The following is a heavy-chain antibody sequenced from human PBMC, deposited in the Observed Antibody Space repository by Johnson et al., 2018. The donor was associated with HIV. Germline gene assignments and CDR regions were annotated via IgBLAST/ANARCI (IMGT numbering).Heavy chain of an antibody. CDR3: ARDKRYCSGGSCHLGAFDI. Sequence: VQLVESGGGLVKPGGSLRLSCAASGFTLTNAWMSWVRQAPGKGLEWVSVIYSGGSTYYADSVKGRFTISRDNSKNTLYLQMNSLRAEDTAVYYCARDKRYCSGGSCHLGAFDIWGQGTMVTVSS. CDR1: GFTLTNAW. J-gene: IGHJ3*02. V-gene: IGHV3-66*01. D-gene: IGHD2-15*01. CDR2: IYSGGST.